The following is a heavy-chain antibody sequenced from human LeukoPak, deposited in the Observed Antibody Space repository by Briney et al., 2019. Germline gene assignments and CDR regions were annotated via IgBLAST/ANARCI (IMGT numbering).Heavy chain of an antibody. V-gene: IGHV3-23*01. J-gene: IGHJ4*02. D-gene: IGHD3-9*01. CDR3: AKDKLTGYYHYYFDY. CDR2: ISGSGGST. Sequence: GGSLRLSCAASGFTFSSYAMSWVRQAPGKGLEWVSAISGSGGSTYYADSVKGRFTISRDNSKDTLYLQMNSLRAEDTAVYYCAKDKLTGYYHYYFDYWGQGTLVTVSS. CDR1: GFTFSSYA.